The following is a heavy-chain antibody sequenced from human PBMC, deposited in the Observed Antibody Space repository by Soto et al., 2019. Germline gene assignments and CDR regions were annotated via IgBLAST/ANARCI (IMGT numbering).Heavy chain of an antibody. V-gene: IGHV6-1*01. CDR1: GGGSVSSNNAA. CDR2: TYYRSKWNY. D-gene: IGHD3-9*01. Sequence: XQTLSLTCAISGGGSVSSNNAAWNWIRQSPSRGLEWLGRTYYRSKWNYDYAVSLKGRITINPDTSKNQFFLQMNSLRAGDTAVYYCARGGTIFYPYYYYGMDVWGQGTTVTVSS. CDR3: ARGGTIFYPYYYYGMDV. J-gene: IGHJ6*02.